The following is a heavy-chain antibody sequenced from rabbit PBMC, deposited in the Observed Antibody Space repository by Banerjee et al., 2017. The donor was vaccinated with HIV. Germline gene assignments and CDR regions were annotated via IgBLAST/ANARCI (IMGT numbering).Heavy chain of an antibody. V-gene: IGHV1S40*01. CDR2: IYTGTSGST. CDR3: ARDLGGVIGWNFNL. CDR1: GFDLSSYYY. D-gene: IGHD1-1*01. Sequence: QSLEESGGGLVKPEGSLTLTCKASGFDLSSYYYICWVRQAPEKGLELIACIYTGTSGSTWYATWAKGRFTISKASWTTVTLQMTSLTAADTATYFCARDLGGVIGWNFNLWGPGTLVTVS. J-gene: IGHJ4*01.